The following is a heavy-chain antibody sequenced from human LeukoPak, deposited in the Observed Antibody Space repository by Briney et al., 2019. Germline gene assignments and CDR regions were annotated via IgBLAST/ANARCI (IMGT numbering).Heavy chain of an antibody. Sequence: SETLSLTCTVSGGSISSGGYYWSWIRQHPGKGLELIGYIYYSGSTYYNPSLKRRVTVSVGTSKNQLSLKLSSVTAADTAVYYCAKIAYQLLSRTYYYYGMDVWGKGSTVTVSS. CDR2: IYYSGST. J-gene: IGHJ6*04. CDR3: AKIAYQLLSRTYYYYGMDV. CDR1: GGSISSGGYY. V-gene: IGHV4-31*03. D-gene: IGHD2-2*01.